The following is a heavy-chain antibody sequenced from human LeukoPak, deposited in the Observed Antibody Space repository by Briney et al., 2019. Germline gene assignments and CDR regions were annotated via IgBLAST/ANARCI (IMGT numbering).Heavy chain of an antibody. CDR1: GYTFTSYY. CDR3: ARAEYSYGYGFMDY. CDR2: MNPSGGMA. Sequence: GASVKGSCKASGYTFTSYYMHWVRQAPGQGLEWMGIMNPSGGMASYAQKFQSRVTMTRDMSTSTVYMELSSPRSEDTAVYYCARAEYSYGYGFMDYWGQGTLVTVSS. V-gene: IGHV1-46*01. J-gene: IGHJ4*02. D-gene: IGHD5-18*01.